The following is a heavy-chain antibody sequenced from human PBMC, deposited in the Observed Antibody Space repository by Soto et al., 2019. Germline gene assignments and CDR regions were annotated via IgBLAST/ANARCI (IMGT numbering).Heavy chain of an antibody. Sequence: SETLSLTCTVSGGSISSGGYYWSWIRQHPGKGLEWIGYIYYSGSTYYNPSLKSRVTISVDTSKNQFSLKLSSVTAADTAVYYCARDLVRRGVDYWGQGTLVTVSS. D-gene: IGHD3-16*02. J-gene: IGHJ4*02. CDR2: IYYSGST. CDR1: GGSISSGGYY. V-gene: IGHV4-31*03. CDR3: ARDLVRRGVDY.